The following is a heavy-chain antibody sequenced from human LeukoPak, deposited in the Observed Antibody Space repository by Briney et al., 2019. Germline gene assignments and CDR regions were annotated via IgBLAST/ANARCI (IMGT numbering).Heavy chain of an antibody. D-gene: IGHD6-19*01. J-gene: IGHJ4*02. CDR3: ARGDRIAVAGTLDY. CDR2: IIPILGIA. CDR1: GGTFSSYA. Sequence: SVKVSCKASGGTFSSYAISWVRQAPGQGLEWMGRIIPILGIANYAQKFQGRVTITADKSTSTAYMELSSLRSEDTAVYYCARGDRIAVAGTLDYWGQGTLVTVSS. V-gene: IGHV1-69*04.